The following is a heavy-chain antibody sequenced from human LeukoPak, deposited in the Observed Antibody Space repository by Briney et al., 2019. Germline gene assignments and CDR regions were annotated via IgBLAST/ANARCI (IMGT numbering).Heavy chain of an antibody. CDR1: GSTFSSYA. D-gene: IGHD2-2*01. V-gene: IGHV1-69*05. Sequence: SVKVSCKASGSTFSSYAISWVRQAPGQGLEWMGGIIPIFGTANYAQKFQGRVTITTDESTSTAYMELSSLRSEDTAVYYCARARFAMSIPYYYYMDVWGKGTTVTVSS. CDR2: IIPIFGTA. CDR3: ARARFAMSIPYYYYMDV. J-gene: IGHJ6*03.